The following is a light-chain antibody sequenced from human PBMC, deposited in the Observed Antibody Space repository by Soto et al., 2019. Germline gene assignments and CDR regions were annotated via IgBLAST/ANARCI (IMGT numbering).Light chain of an antibody. CDR2: EVS. CDR3: SSYAGSNSFHV. Sequence: QSALTQPPSASGSPGQSVTISCTGTSSDVGGYNYVSWYQQHPGKAPKLMLYEVSKRPSGVPARFHGSKSGNTASLTVSGLPAEDVAGYFCSSYAGSNSFHVFGTPTKVTV. J-gene: IGLJ1*01. CDR1: SSDVGGYNY. V-gene: IGLV2-8*01.